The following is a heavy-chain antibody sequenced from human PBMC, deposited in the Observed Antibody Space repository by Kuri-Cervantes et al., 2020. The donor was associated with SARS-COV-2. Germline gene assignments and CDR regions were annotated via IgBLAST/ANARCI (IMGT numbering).Heavy chain of an antibody. CDR2: IYWNDDK. CDR3: AHQGVPLGWVLYGGDTYTSREYSDY. V-gene: IGHV2-5*01. CDR1: GFSLTSSGVA. D-gene: IGHD3-3*01. J-gene: IGHJ4*02. Sequence: SGPTLVKPTQALTLTCTFSGFSLTSSGVAVGWIRQPPGKALEWLAIIYWNDDKRYSPSLQNRLTITKDTSKNQVVLTMTNMDPVDTATYYCAHQGVPLGWVLYGGDTYTSREYSDYWGQGTLVTVSS.